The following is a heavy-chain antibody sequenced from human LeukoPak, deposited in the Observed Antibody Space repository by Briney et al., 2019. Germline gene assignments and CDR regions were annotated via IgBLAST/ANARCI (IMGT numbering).Heavy chain of an antibody. D-gene: IGHD4-17*01. Sequence: GGSLRLSCAASGFIFSSYAMSWVRQAPGKGLEWVSSISSSSSHIYYADSVTGRFIVSRDNAKNSLYLQMNSLRAEDTAVYYCARRGATTVSHFDLWGRGTLLTVSS. CDR1: GFIFSSYA. V-gene: IGHV3-21*04. J-gene: IGHJ2*01. CDR2: ISSSSSHI. CDR3: ARRGATTVSHFDL.